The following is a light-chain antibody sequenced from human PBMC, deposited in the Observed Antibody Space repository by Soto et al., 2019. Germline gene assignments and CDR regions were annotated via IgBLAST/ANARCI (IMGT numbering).Light chain of an antibody. V-gene: IGLV1-44*01. Sequence: QSALTQPPSASGTPGQRVTISCSGSSSNIGSNTVNWYQQLPGTAPKLLIYGNDQRPSGVPNRFSGSKSGTSASLAISGLQSEDEADYYCAAWDDSLNGPVFGGGTKVTVL. J-gene: IGLJ3*02. CDR2: GND. CDR3: AAWDDSLNGPV. CDR1: SSNIGSNT.